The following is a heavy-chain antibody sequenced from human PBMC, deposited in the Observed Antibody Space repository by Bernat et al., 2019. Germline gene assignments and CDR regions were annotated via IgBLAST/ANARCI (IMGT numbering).Heavy chain of an antibody. D-gene: IGHD6-19*01. V-gene: IGHV3-23*04. CDR3: AKQVRDQWLVWRGIFDY. CDR1: GFTFSSYA. J-gene: IGHJ4*02. CDR2: ISGSGGST. Sequence: EVQLVESGGGLVQPGGSLRLSCAASGFTFSSYAMSWVRQAPGKGLEWVSAISGSGGSTYYADSVKGRFTISRDNSKNTLYLQMNSLRAEDTAVYHCAKQVRDQWLVWRGIFDYWGQGTLVTVSS.